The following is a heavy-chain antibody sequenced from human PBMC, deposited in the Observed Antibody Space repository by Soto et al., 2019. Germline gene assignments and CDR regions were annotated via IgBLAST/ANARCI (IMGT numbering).Heavy chain of an antibody. CDR2: IYYSGST. D-gene: IGHD3-10*01. CDR3: ARGWSELWFGELFLRPWFAH. J-gene: IGHJ5*02. Sequence: QVQLQESGPGLVKPSQTLSLTCTVSGGSISSGGYYWSWIRQHPGKGLEWIGYIYYSGSTYYNPSLKSRVTQAGVRSMTQFSLKLSYVTAADPAVYYCARGWSELWFGELFLRPWFAHWGQGTLVTVSS. CDR1: GGSISSGGYY. V-gene: IGHV4-31*03.